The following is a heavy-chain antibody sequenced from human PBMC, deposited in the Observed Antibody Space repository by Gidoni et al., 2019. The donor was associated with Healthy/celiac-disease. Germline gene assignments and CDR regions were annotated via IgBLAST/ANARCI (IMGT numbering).Heavy chain of an antibody. J-gene: IGHJ4*02. CDR1: GFTLSSYA. CDR2: ISYDGSNK. CDR3: ARMKSDILTGYFDY. Sequence: QVQLVESGGGVVQPGRSLRLSCAASGFTLSSYAMHWVRQAPGKGLEWGAVISYDGSNKYYADSVKGRFTISRDNSKNTLYLQMNSLRAEDTAVYYCARMKSDILTGYFDYWGQGTLVTVSS. V-gene: IGHV3-30-3*01. D-gene: IGHD3-9*01.